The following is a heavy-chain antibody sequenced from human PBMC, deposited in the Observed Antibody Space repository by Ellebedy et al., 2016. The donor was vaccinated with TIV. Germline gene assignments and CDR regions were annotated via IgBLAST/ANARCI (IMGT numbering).Heavy chain of an antibody. CDR2: INTNTGNP. Sequence: AASVKVSCKASGYTFTNYNMNWVRQAPGHGLEWMGWINTNTGNPTYAQGFTGRLVFSVDTSVSTAYLQLSSLKAEDTAVYFCARVLRGGDNALALGSWGQGTLVTVSS. V-gene: IGHV7-4-1*02. J-gene: IGHJ5*02. CDR1: GYTFTNYN. D-gene: IGHD5-24*01. CDR3: ARVLRGGDNALALGS.